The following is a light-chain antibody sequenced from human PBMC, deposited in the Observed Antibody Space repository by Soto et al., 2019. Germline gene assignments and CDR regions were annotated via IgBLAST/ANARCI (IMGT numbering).Light chain of an antibody. Sequence: QSVLTHPASVSWSPGHSIAISCTGTSSDVGGYNYVSWYQQHPGKAPKLMIYEVSNRPSGVSNHFSGSKSANTASLTISGLQAEDEADYYCSSYTSSSNIVFGTGTKVTVL. V-gene: IGLV2-14*01. J-gene: IGLJ1*01. CDR2: EVS. CDR1: SSDVGGYNY. CDR3: SSYTSSSNIV.